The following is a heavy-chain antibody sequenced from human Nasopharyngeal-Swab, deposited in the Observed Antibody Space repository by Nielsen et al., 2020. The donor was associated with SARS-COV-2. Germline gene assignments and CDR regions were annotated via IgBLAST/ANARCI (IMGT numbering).Heavy chain of an antibody. CDR1: GLTFSNAW. J-gene: IGHJ6*03. CDR3: TTVIGAFFYYYYMDV. Sequence: SCAASGLTFSNAWMSWVRQAPGKGLEWVGRIKSKIDGETTDYAAPVQGRFTISRDDSKNTLYLQMNSLKTEDTAVYYCTTVIGAFFYYYYMDVWGRGTTVTVSS. CDR2: IKSKIDGETT. V-gene: IGHV3-15*01. D-gene: IGHD2/OR15-2a*01.